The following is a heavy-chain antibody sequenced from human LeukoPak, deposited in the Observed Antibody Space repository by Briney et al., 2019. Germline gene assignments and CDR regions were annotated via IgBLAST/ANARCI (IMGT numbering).Heavy chain of an antibody. V-gene: IGHV3-23*01. Sequence: GGSLRLSCAASGFTFSTYAMSWVRQAPGKGLEWVSAMSGSGGSIYYADSVKGRFIISRDNSKNTLYLQMSSLRAEDTAVYYCAKSDSSWYSEYWGQGTLVTVSS. D-gene: IGHD6-13*01. CDR2: MSGSGGSI. CDR3: AKSDSSWYSEY. CDR1: GFTFSTYA. J-gene: IGHJ4*02.